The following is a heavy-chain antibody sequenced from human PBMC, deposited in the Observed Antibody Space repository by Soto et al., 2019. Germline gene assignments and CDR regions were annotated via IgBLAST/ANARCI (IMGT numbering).Heavy chain of an antibody. V-gene: IGHV4-59*08. CDR3: ARSSAINGESPLYFDY. CDR2: IYYAGST. CDR1: GGSMSPNY. J-gene: IGHJ4*02. D-gene: IGHD3-10*01. Sequence: SETLSLTCTVSGGSMSPNYWSWFRQPPGRGLEWVGYIYYAGSTSYNPSLKSRVTISLETSKSQFSLRLSSVTAADTAVYYCARSSAINGESPLYFDYWGQGTLVTVSS.